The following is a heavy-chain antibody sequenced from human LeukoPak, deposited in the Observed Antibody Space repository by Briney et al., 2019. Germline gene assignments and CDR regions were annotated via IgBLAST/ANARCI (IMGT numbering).Heavy chain of an antibody. CDR1: GYTFTGYY. J-gene: IGHJ6*02. Sequence: EASVTVSCKASGYTFTGYYMHWVRQAPGQGVEWMAWIIPNSGGTNYAQKFQGRVTMTRGTSIRTAYMELSRLRSDDTAVYYCARARGTNYYGMDVWGQGTTVTVSS. CDR3: ARARGTNYYGMDV. D-gene: IGHD3-16*01. CDR2: IIPNSGGT. V-gene: IGHV1-2*02.